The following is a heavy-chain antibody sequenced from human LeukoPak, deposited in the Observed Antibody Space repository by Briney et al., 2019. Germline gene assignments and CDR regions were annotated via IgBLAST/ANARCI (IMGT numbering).Heavy chain of an antibody. J-gene: IGHJ4*02. CDR1: GGTFSSYA. CDR2: IIPIFGTA. Sequence: SVKVSCKAPGGTFSSYAISWVRQAPGQGLEWMGGIIPIFGTANYAQKFQGRVTITTDESTSTAYMELSSLRSEDTAVYYCASPGSGASNRYYFDYWGQGTLVTVSS. CDR3: ASPGSGASNRYYFDY. D-gene: IGHD3-3*01. V-gene: IGHV1-69*05.